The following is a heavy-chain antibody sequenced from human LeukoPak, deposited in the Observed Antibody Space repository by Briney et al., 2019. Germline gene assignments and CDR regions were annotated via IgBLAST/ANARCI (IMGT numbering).Heavy chain of an antibody. CDR1: GFTFSSYW. CDR2: IKSDGSVT. J-gene: IGHJ4*02. CDR3: ARDHDAVGTTIDH. Sequence: PGGSLRLSCGASGFTFSSYWMHWVRQAPGEGLVWVSRIKSDGSVTWYADSVQGRFTISRDNAKNMLYLQMNSLRDEDTAVYFCARDHDAVGTTIDHWGQGTLVTVSS. V-gene: IGHV3-74*01. D-gene: IGHD1-14*01.